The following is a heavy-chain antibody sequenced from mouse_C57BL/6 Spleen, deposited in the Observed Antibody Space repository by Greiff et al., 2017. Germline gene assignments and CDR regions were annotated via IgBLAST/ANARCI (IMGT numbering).Heavy chain of an antibody. J-gene: IGHJ2*01. D-gene: IGHD2-2*01. CDR2: IDPSDSET. V-gene: IGHV1-52*01. CDR3: ARCIYYGYPLGY. Sequence: QVQLQQPGAELVRPGSSVKLSCKASGYTFTSYWMHWVKQRPIQGLEWIGNIDPSDSETHYNQKFKDKATLTVDKSSSTAYMQLSSLTSEDSAVYYCARCIYYGYPLGYWGQGTTLTVSS. CDR1: GYTFTSYW.